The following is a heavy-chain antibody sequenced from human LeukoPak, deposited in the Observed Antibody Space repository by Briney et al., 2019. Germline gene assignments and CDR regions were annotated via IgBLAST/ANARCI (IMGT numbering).Heavy chain of an antibody. Sequence: PGRSLRLSCAASGFTFSSYSMNWVRQAPGKGLEWVSSISSSSSYIYYADSVKGRFTISRDNAKNSLYLQMNSLRAEDTAVYYCARDPRKAYCGGDCYLIYYYYYMDVWGKGTTVTVSS. J-gene: IGHJ6*03. CDR1: GFTFSSYS. CDR2: ISSSSSYI. D-gene: IGHD2-21*01. CDR3: ARDPRKAYCGGDCYLIYYYYYMDV. V-gene: IGHV3-21*01.